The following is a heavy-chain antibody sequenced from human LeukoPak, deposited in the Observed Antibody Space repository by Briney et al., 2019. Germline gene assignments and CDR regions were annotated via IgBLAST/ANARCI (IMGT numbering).Heavy chain of an antibody. CDR3: AREERGIVVVVAATTPGSFDY. D-gene: IGHD2-15*01. CDR2: IYYSGST. J-gene: IGHJ4*02. CDR1: GGSISSYY. Sequence: SETLSLTCTVSGGSISSYYWSWIRQPPGKGLEWIGSIYYSGSTYYNPSPKSRVTISVDTSKNQFSLKLSSVTAADTAVYYCAREERGIVVVVAATTPGSFDYWGQGTLVTVSS. V-gene: IGHV4-59*12.